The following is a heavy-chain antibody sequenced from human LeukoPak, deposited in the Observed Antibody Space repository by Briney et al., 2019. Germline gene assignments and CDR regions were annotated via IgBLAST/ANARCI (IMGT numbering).Heavy chain of an antibody. Sequence: GGSLRLSCAASGFTFSSYDMHWVRQVTGKGLEWVSAIGTAGDTDYLASVKGRFTIARENAKNSLYLQMNSLGAGDTAVYYCARDVYCSSTSCYDAFDIWGQGTMVTVSS. CDR2: IGTAGDT. CDR1: GFTFSSYD. V-gene: IGHV3-13*01. D-gene: IGHD2-2*01. J-gene: IGHJ3*02. CDR3: ARDVYCSSTSCYDAFDI.